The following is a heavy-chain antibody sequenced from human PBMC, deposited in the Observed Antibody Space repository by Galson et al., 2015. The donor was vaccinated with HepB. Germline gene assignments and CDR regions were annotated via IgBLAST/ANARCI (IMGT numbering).Heavy chain of an antibody. CDR3: AREWSLWGAFDI. Sequence: SVKVSCKASGYTFPSYGITWVRQAPGQGLEWMGLINPSGGYTNYAQHFQGRVTMTRDTSTSTVYMEVSSLKSDDTAVYYCAREWSLWGAFDIWGKGTTVTVS. CDR2: INPSGGYT. CDR1: GYTFPSYG. V-gene: IGHV1-46*01. J-gene: IGHJ3*02. D-gene: IGHD7-27*01.